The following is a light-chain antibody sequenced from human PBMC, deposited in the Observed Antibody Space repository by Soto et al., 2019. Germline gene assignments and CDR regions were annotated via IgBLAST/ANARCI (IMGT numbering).Light chain of an antibody. Sequence: QSALTQPASVSGSPGQSITISCTGSSIDVGAYNYVSWYLQHPGKAPKLLIYGVGNRPSGVSARFSGSKSGDTASLTISGLQAEDEADYYCSSYAHGSIYVFGTGTKLTVL. CDR3: SSYAHGSIYV. CDR2: GVG. J-gene: IGLJ1*01. V-gene: IGLV2-14*01. CDR1: SIDVGAYNY.